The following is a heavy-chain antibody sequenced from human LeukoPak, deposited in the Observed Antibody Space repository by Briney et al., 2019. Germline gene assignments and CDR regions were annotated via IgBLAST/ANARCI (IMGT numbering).Heavy chain of an antibody. CDR2: IYYSGST. J-gene: IGHJ3*02. Sequence: SETLSLTCTVSGGSLSSSSYYWGWLRQPPGMGLEWLGSIYYSGSTNYNPSLKSRVTISVDTSKNQFSLKLSSVTAADTAVYYCAASSNSDYGDFTDAFDIWGQGTMVTVSS. CDR3: AASSNSDYGDFTDAFDI. CDR1: GGSLSSSSYY. D-gene: IGHD4-17*01. V-gene: IGHV4-39*07.